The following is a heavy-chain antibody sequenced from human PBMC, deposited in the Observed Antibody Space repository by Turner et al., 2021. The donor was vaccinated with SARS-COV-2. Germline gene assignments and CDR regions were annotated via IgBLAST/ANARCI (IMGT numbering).Heavy chain of an antibody. CDR3: ARLMDTAMDYYGTDV. J-gene: IGHJ6*02. V-gene: IGHV4-39*01. CDR1: GGSISSSSYY. Sequence: QLQLHESGSGLVKPSETLSLTCTVSGGSISSSSYYWGWIRQPPGKGLEWIGNIYYSGSAYYNPSLKSRVTISVDPSKNQFSLKLTSVTAADTAVYYCARLMDTAMDYYGTDVWGQGTTVTVSS. CDR2: IYYSGSA. D-gene: IGHD5-18*01.